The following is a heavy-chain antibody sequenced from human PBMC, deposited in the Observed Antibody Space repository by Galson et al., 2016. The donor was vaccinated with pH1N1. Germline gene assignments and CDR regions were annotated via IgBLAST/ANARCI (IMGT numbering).Heavy chain of an antibody. CDR1: GGTFSSFG. J-gene: IGHJ4*01. Sequence: SVKVSCKASGGTFSSFGISWVRQAPGQGLEWMGGIIGMFAKTNYAQKFQGRVTITGDDLTTTAYMDMSSLTSEDTAVYYCARSPGHMVTALDNWGHGTLVTVSS. CDR3: ARSPGHMVTALDN. CDR2: IIGMFAKT. V-gene: IGHV1-69*13. D-gene: IGHD2-21*02.